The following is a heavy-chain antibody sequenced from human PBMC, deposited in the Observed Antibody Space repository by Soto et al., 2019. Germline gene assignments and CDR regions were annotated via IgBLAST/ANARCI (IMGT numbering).Heavy chain of an antibody. V-gene: IGHV1-69*01. J-gene: IGHJ4*02. CDR3: ARVDRDYDDY. CDR1: GGTFSRHA. Sequence: QVQLVQSGAEVRKPGSSVKVSCKASGGTFSRHAISWVRQAPGQGLEWMGGIIPIFGTANHAQKFQGRVTIIADESTSTVYMELSSLRSEDTAMYYCARVDRDYDDYWGQGTLVTVSS. CDR2: IIPIFGTA. D-gene: IGHD2-2*03.